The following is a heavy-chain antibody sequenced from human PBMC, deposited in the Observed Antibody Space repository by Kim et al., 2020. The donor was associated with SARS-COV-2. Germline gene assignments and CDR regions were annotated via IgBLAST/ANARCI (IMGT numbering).Heavy chain of an antibody. J-gene: IGHJ4*02. CDR3: AKVTIFRWWARFDY. V-gene: IGHV3-23*01. Sequence: ADSVKGRFTISRDNSKNTLYLQMNSLRAEDTAVYYCAKVTIFRWWARFDYWGQGTLVTVSS. D-gene: IGHD3-3*01.